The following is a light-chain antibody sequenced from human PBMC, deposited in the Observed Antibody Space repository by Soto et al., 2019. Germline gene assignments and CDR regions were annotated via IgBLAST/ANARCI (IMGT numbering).Light chain of an antibody. Sequence: QSALTQPASVSGSPGQSITISCTGTSSDVGGYNYVSWYQQHPGKAPKLMIYEVSNRPSGVSIGFSGSKSGNTASLTISGLQAEDEADYYCSSYTSSSTVVFGGGTKLTVL. CDR2: EVS. V-gene: IGLV2-14*01. CDR1: SSDVGGYNY. J-gene: IGLJ2*01. CDR3: SSYTSSSTVV.